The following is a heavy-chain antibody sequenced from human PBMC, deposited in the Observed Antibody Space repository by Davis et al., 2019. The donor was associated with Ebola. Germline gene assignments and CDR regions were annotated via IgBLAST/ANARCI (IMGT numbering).Heavy chain of an antibody. Sequence: AGSLTLSCAVSGFAATSNHMSCVRQAPGKGLEWVSVIYDQSSDYADAVRGRFINSRDKSNNTLYLQMNSLRVDDTAVYYCATTQWLREFDNWGQGTLVTVSS. J-gene: IGHJ4*02. V-gene: IGHV3-53*05. CDR3: ATTQWLREFDN. D-gene: IGHD6-19*01. CDR1: GFAATSNH. CDR2: IYDQSS.